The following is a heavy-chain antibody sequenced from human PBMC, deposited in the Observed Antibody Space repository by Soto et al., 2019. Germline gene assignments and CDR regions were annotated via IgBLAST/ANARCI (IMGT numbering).Heavy chain of an antibody. CDR3: ARDVDTTSHLNWFDP. Sequence: GGSLSLSCEVSGFRLSRYCMHWVRQAPGKGLEWVAVIWYHGTTKNYADSVKGRFTISRDISKNTVYLQMDSLEVEDTAVYYCARDVDTTSHLNWFDPWGQGVMVTVSS. J-gene: IGHJ5*02. V-gene: IGHV3-33*01. CDR2: IWYHGTTK. D-gene: IGHD5-18*01. CDR1: GFRLSRYC.